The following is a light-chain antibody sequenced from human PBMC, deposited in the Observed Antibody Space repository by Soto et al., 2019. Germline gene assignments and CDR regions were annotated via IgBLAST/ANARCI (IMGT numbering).Light chain of an antibody. J-gene: IGKJ1*01. CDR2: SAS. CDR3: QQNNSYPVT. Sequence: DIQMTQSPSSLSASVGDRVTITCRASQGIRHDLGWYQQRPGKAPKRLIYSASSLQSGVPSRFSGSGSGTEFTFTITSMQTEDFANYYCQQNNSYPVTFGQGTKVDI. V-gene: IGKV1-17*01. CDR1: QGIRHD.